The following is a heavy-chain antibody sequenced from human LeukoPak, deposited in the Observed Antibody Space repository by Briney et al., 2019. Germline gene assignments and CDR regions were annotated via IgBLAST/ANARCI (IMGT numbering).Heavy chain of an antibody. CDR2: IYTSGST. CDR1: GGSISSGSYY. Sequence: SETLSLTCTVSGGSISSGSYYWSWIRQPAGKGLEWIGRIYTSGSTNYNPSLKSRVTISVDTSKNQFSLKLSSVTAADTAVYYCARHPRDYGMDVWGQGTTVTVSS. J-gene: IGHJ6*02. CDR3: ARHPRDYGMDV. V-gene: IGHV4-61*02.